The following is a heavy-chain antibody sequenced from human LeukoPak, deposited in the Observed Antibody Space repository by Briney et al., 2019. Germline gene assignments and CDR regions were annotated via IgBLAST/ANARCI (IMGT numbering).Heavy chain of an antibody. V-gene: IGHV3-48*01. J-gene: IGHJ4*02. CDR1: GFMFSDYN. Sequence: GGSLRLSCAASGFMFSDYNMNWVRQAPGKGLEWVSNISSSSSTIYYADSVKGRFTISRDNAKKSVYLQVNSLRAEDTAVYYCAFSGSYGVYWGQGTLVTVSS. CDR2: ISSSSSTI. D-gene: IGHD3-16*01. CDR3: AFSGSYGVY.